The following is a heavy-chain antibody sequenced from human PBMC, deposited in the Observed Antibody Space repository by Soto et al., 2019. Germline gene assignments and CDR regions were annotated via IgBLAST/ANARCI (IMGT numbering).Heavy chain of an antibody. CDR3: ARAGRVRGVITHPVYWFDP. Sequence: ASVKVSCKASGYTFTSYGISWVRQAPGQGLEWMGWISAYNGNTNYAQKLQGRVTMTTDTSTSTAYMELRSLRSDDTAVYYCARAGRVRGVITHPVYWFDPWGQGTLVTVSS. CDR1: GYTFTSYG. CDR2: ISAYNGNT. J-gene: IGHJ5*02. V-gene: IGHV1-18*01. D-gene: IGHD3-10*01.